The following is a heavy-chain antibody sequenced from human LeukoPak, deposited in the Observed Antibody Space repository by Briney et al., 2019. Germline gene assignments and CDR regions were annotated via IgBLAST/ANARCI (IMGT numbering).Heavy chain of an antibody. CDR1: GFTFSSYA. Sequence: PGGSLRLSCAASGFTFSSYAMHWVRQAPGKGLEYVSAISSNGGSTYYANSVKGRFTISRDNSKNTLYLQMGSLRAEDTAVYYCAKDQGIQLWFRYYFDYWGQGTLVTVSS. CDR3: AKDQGIQLWFRYYFDY. J-gene: IGHJ4*02. CDR2: ISSNGGST. V-gene: IGHV3-64*01. D-gene: IGHD5-18*01.